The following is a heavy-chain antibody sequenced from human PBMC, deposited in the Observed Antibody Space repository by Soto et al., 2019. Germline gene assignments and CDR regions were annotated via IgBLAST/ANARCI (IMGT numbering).Heavy chain of an antibody. J-gene: IGHJ1*01. CDR3: PRAPRGAT. Sequence: QVQLVQSGAEVKKPGASVKLSCEASGYTFTAYPMHWVRQAPGQRLEWMGWINTGNGNTKYSQNFQGRVTITRDTSASTAYMELSSLTSEDTAVYYCPRAPRGATWGQGSLVTVSS. CDR2: INTGNGNT. CDR1: GYTFTAYP. V-gene: IGHV1-3*04.